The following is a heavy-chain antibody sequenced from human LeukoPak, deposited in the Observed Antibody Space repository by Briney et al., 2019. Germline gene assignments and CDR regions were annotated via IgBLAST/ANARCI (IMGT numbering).Heavy chain of an antibody. Sequence: GASVKVSCKASGYTFTGYYMHWVRQAPGQGLEWMGWINPNSGGTNYAQKFQGRVTMTRDTSISTAYMEPSRLRSDDTAVYYCARDLGISFLIDWFDPWGQGTLVTVSS. J-gene: IGHJ5*02. CDR1: GYTFTGYY. D-gene: IGHD1-14*01. CDR2: INPNSGGT. V-gene: IGHV1-2*02. CDR3: ARDLGISFLIDWFDP.